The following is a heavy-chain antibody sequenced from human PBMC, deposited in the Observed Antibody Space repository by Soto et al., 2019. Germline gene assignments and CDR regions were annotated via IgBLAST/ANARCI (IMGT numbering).Heavy chain of an antibody. CDR1: GGSISSYY. J-gene: IGHJ6*03. CDR2: IYYSGST. CDR3: ARSMTTVRVGGAYYYYYMDV. Sequence: SETLSLTCTVSGGSISSYYWSWIRQPPGKGLEWIGYIYYSGSTNYNPSLKSRVTISVDTSKNQFSLKLSSVTAADTAVYYCARSMTTVRVGGAYYYYYMDVWGKGTTVTVSS. D-gene: IGHD4-4*01. V-gene: IGHV4-59*08.